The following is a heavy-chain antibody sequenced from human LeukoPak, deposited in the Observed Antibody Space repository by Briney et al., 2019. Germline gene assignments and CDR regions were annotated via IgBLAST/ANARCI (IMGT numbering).Heavy chain of an antibody. J-gene: IGHJ4*02. V-gene: IGHV3-74*03. CDR2: INGEGVST. CDR3: ASDEVGATLIDY. CDR1: GFTFNSHW. D-gene: IGHD1-26*01. Sequence: GALRLSFAPSGFTFNSHWMHLVRQGPGEGLGWVANINGEGVSTAQADSVQGRFKVSRDNEKTTLYVTMNSLRAEDTPVYYCASDEVGATLIDYWGQGTLVTVSS.